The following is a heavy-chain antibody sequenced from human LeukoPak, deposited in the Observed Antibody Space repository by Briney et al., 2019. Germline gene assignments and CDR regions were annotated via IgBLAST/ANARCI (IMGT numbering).Heavy chain of an antibody. CDR3: ARVGYSSSWYNRFKYYFDY. V-gene: IGHV4-4*02. CDR1: GFTFSSYSM. CDR2: IYHSGST. Sequence: PGGSLRLSCAASGFTFSSYSMNWVRQAPGKGLEWIGEIYHSGSTNYNPSLKSRVTISVDKSKNQFSLKLSSVTAADTAVYYCARVGYSSSWYNRFKYYFDYWGQGTLVTVSS. D-gene: IGHD6-13*01. J-gene: IGHJ4*02.